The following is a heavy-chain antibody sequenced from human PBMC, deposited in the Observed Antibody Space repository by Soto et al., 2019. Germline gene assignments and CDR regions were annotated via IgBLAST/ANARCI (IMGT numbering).Heavy chain of an antibody. CDR2: IRSKAYGGTT. V-gene: IGHV3-49*03. J-gene: IGHJ5*02. Sequence: PGGSLRLSCTASGFTVGYYAMSWFRQAPGKGLEWVGFIRSKAYGGTTEYAAPVKGRFTISRDDSKSIAYLQMNSLKTEDTAVYYCTRDKTFLGQPAANRRPGWFDPWGQGTLVTVSS. CDR3: TRDKTFLGQPAANRRPGWFDP. D-gene: IGHD2-2*01. CDR1: GFTVGYYA.